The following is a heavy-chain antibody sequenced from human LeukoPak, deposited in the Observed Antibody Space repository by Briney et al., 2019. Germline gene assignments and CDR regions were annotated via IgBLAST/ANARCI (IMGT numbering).Heavy chain of an antibody. CDR2: ISGSGGRT. Sequence: PGGSLRLSCAASGFTFSSYAMSWVRQAPGKGLEWVSGISGSGGRTYYADSVKGRFTISRDNSKNTLYLQMNSLRAEDTAVYYCAKGGEKKPVANDYWGQGTLVTVSS. J-gene: IGHJ4*02. V-gene: IGHV3-23*01. D-gene: IGHD5-12*01. CDR1: GFTFSSYA. CDR3: AKGGEKKPVANDY.